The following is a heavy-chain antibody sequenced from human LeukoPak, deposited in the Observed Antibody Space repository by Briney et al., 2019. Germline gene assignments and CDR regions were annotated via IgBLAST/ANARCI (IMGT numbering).Heavy chain of an antibody. CDR1: GASISNSAYY. Sequence: SETLSLICTVSGASISNSAYYWLWVRQPPGEGLECIGTVHYSGSTFYNPSLKSRVNISVDTSKNQFSLQLSSVTAADTGVYYCARLFFVIDTWGQGTLVTVSS. CDR3: ARLFFVIDT. J-gene: IGHJ5*02. D-gene: IGHD3-3*01. CDR2: VHYSGST. V-gene: IGHV4-39*01.